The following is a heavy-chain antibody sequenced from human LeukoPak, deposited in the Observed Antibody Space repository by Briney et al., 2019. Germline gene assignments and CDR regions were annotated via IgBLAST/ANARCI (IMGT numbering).Heavy chain of an antibody. V-gene: IGHV3-48*03. CDR2: ISSSGSTI. CDR1: GFTFSSYE. CDR3: ASQSYGLFEY. D-gene: IGHD3-10*01. J-gene: IGHJ4*02. Sequence: PGGSLRLSCAASGFTFSSYEMNWVRQAPGKGLEWVSYISSSGSTIYYADSVKGRFTISRDNAKNSLYLQMNSLRAEDTALYYCASQSYGLFEYWGQGTLVTVSS.